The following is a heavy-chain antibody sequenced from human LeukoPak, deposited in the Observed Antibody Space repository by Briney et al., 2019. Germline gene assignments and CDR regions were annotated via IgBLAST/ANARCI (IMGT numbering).Heavy chain of an antibody. V-gene: IGHV4-34*01. D-gene: IGHD1-1*01. CDR3: ASLTQRAFDI. CDR2: INHSGST. CDR1: GGSFSGYY. Sequence: SETLSLTCAVYGGSFSGYYWSWIRQPPGKGLEWIGEINHSGSTNYNPSLKSRVTISVDTSKNQFSLKLSSVTAADTAVYYCASLTQRAFDIWGQGTMVTVSS. J-gene: IGHJ3*02.